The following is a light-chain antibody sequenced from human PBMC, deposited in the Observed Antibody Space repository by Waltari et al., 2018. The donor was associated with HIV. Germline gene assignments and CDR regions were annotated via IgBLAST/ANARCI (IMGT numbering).Light chain of an antibody. CDR3: SSYTNRATLL. Sequence: QSALTQPASVSASPGQSITIPCTGSRSHVGAANFVSWYQQHPGQTPKLIIYEVSNRPSGVSYRFSGSKSVNTASLTISGLQADDEADYYCSSYTNRATLLFGGGTRLTVL. V-gene: IGLV2-14*01. CDR1: RSHVGAANF. J-gene: IGLJ2*01. CDR2: EVS.